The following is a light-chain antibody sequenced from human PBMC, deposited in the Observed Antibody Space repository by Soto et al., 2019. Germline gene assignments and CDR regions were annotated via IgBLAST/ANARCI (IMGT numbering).Light chain of an antibody. CDR1: QSVSSN. J-gene: IGKJ1*01. CDR2: GAS. V-gene: IGKV3-15*01. CDR3: QQYNSYWM. Sequence: EIVMTQAPANLSVSPGERATLSCRASQSVSSNLAWYQQKPGQAPRLLIYGASTGATGIPARFSGSGSGTEFTLNISSLQPDDFATYYCQQYNSYWMFGLGTKVDI.